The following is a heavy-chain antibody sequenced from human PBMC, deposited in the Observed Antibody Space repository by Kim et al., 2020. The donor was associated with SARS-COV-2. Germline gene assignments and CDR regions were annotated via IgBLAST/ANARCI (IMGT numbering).Heavy chain of an antibody. D-gene: IGHD3-22*01. Sequence: GGSLRLSCAASGFTFSSYAMHWVRQAPGKGLEWVAVISYDGSNKYYADSVKGRFTISRDNSKNTLYLQMNSLRAEDTAVYYCARGYYDSSGYHDAFDIWG. J-gene: IGHJ3*02. V-gene: IGHV3-30*04. CDR1: GFTFSSYA. CDR2: ISYDGSNK. CDR3: ARGYYDSSGYHDAFDI.